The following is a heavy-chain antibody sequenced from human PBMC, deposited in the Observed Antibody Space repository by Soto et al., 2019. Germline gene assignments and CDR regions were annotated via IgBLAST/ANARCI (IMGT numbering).Heavy chain of an antibody. J-gene: IGHJ4*02. D-gene: IGHD1-7*01. CDR2: IYRTGST. CDR1: GGSFTSNNC. V-gene: IGHV4-4*02. Sequence: SETLSLTCAVSGGSFTSNNCWTWVRQPPGQGLEWIGGIYRTGSTNYNPSLKSRVTIPLDKSENQFSLRVTSLTAADTAVYYCASRDPGTSVDYWGQGTLVTVSS. CDR3: ASRDPGTSVDY.